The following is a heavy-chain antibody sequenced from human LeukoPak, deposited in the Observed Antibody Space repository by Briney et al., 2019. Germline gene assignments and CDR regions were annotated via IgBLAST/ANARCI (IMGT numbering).Heavy chain of an antibody. CDR3: ARGGSSWYPKFDY. CDR2: IYYSGST. CDR1: GGSISSYY. D-gene: IGHD6-13*01. J-gene: IGHJ4*02. V-gene: IGHV4-59*01. Sequence: SETLSLTCTVSGGSISSYYWSWIRQPPGKALEWIGYIYYSGSTSYKPSLKSRVTISVDTSKNQFSLKLSSVTAADTAVYYCARGGSSWYPKFDYGGQGTLVTVSS.